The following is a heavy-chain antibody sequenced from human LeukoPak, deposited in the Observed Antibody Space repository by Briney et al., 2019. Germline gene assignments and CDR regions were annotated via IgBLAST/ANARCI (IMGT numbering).Heavy chain of an antibody. D-gene: IGHD6-13*01. CDR2: ISPNSGGA. V-gene: IGHV1-2*02. CDR1: GYTFTDYY. Sequence: ASVKVSCKPSGYTFTDYYIHWVRQAPGQGLEWMGWISPNSGGADYAQKFQGRVTMTRDTSISTAYMELSRLRSDDTAVYYCARGGYGSTWYGLDVWGQGTTVTVSS. CDR3: ARGGYGSTWYGLDV. J-gene: IGHJ6*02.